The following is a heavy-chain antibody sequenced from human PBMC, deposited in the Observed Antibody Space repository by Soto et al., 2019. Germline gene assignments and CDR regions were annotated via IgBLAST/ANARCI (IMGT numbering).Heavy chain of an antibody. CDR1: GFIFYYYS. CDR3: AKGADMLDYYYFMDV. Sequence: PGGSLILSCAASGFIFYYYSMHWVRQVPGRGLEWVSGISWHSRSVAYADSVKGRFTISRDSANLYLQMNSLRSEDSALYYCAKGADMLDYYYFMDVWGKGTTVTVSS. V-gene: IGHV3-9*01. J-gene: IGHJ6*03. CDR2: ISWHSRSV. D-gene: IGHD3-10*02.